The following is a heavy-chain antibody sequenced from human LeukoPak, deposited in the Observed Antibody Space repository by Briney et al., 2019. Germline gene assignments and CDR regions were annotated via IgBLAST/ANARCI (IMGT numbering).Heavy chain of an antibody. CDR2: IVVGSGNT. J-gene: IGHJ3*02. CDR1: GFTFTSSA. CDR3: AADRDFDWDAFDI. V-gene: IGHV1-58*01. D-gene: IGHD3-9*01. Sequence: SVTVSCKASGFTFTSSAVQWVRQARGQRLEWIGWIVVGSGNTNYAQKFQERVTITRDMSTSTAYMELSSLRSEDTAVYYCAADRDFDWDAFDIWGQGTMVTVSS.